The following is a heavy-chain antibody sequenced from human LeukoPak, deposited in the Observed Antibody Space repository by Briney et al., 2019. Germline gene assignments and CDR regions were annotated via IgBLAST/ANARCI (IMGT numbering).Heavy chain of an antibody. CDR2: IYPGDSDT. Sequence: GESLQISCKGSGYSFTSYWIGWVRQMPGKGLEWMGIIYPGDSDTRYSPSFQGQVTISADKSVSTAYLQWSSLKASDTAMYYCARLPHSSSSPFDYWGQGTLVTVSS. CDR1: GYSFTSYW. CDR3: ARLPHSSSSPFDY. V-gene: IGHV5-51*01. J-gene: IGHJ4*02. D-gene: IGHD6-6*01.